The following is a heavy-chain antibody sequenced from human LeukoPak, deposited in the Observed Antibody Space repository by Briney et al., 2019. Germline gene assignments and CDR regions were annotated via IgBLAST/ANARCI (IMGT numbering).Heavy chain of an antibody. J-gene: IGHJ4*02. V-gene: IGHV1-46*01. Sequence: ASVKVSCKASAYTFTSYYMHWVRQAPGQGLEWMGVINPSDGSTSYAQKFQGRVTMTRDTSTSTVYVELSSLRSEDTAVYYCARDRPVTSRRQVSSPNPRFDSWGQGTLVTVSS. CDR2: INPSDGST. CDR3: ARDRPVTSRRQVSSPNPRFDS. CDR1: AYTFTSYY. D-gene: IGHD4-17*01.